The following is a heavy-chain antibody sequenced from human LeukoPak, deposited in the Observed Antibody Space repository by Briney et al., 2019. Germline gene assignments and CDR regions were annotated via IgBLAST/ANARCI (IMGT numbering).Heavy chain of an antibody. CDR3: ARDCSHTSCYGDFDY. CDR1: GYSFRSYG. J-gene: IGHJ4*02. D-gene: IGHD2-2*01. CDR2: ISGYNDNT. Sequence: VKVSCQASGYSFRSYGISWVRQAPGKGIEWMGWISGYNDNTNYAQKYQGRVSMTTDASTNTAYMELRSLRSDDTAVYFCARDCSHTSCYGDFDYWGQGTLVTVSS. V-gene: IGHV1-18*01.